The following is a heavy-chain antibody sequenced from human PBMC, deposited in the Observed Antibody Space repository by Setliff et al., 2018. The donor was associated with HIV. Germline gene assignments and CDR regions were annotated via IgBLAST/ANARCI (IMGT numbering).Heavy chain of an antibody. CDR2: IRSKPYGGTT. J-gene: IGHJ4*02. V-gene: IGHV3-72*01. Sequence: GESLKISCVASGFAVSDNYMTWVRQAPGKGLEWVGSIRSKPYGGTTEYAASVKGRFTISRDNAKNSLFLQMNSLRVEDTAVYYCARGHYSSSSGWGQGTLVTVSS. CDR1: GFAVSDNY. CDR3: ARGHYSSSSG. D-gene: IGHD6-6*01.